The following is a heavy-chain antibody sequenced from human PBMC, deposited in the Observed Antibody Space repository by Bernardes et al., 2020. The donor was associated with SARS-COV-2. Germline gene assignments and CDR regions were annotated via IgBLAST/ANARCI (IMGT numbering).Heavy chain of an antibody. CDR2: INPSGGST. D-gene: IGHD5-12*01. CDR3: AKGGYDWEKNQNRRYFDY. V-gene: IGHV1-46*01. J-gene: IGHJ4*02. Sequence: ASVKVSCKASGYTFTSYYMHWVRQAPGQGLEWMGIINPSGGSTSYAQKFQGRVTMTRDTSTSTVYMELSSLRSEDTAVYYCAKGGYDWEKNQNRRYFDYWGQGTLVTVSS. CDR1: GYTFTSYY.